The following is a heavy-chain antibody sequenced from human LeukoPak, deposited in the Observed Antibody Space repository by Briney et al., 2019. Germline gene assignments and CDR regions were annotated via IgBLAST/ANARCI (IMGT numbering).Heavy chain of an antibody. Sequence: SETLSLTCTVSGGSVSSGSYYWSWIRQPPGKGLEWIGYIYYSGSTNYNPSLKSRVTISVDTSENQFSLKLSSVTAADTAVYYCARERYGSGSYYTGHAFDIWGQGTMVTVSS. J-gene: IGHJ3*02. V-gene: IGHV4-61*01. CDR2: IYYSGST. D-gene: IGHD3-10*01. CDR1: GGSVSSGSYY. CDR3: ARERYGSGSYYTGHAFDI.